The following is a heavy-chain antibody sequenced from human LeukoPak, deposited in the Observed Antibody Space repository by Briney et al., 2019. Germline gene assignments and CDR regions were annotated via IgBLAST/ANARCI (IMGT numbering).Heavy chain of an antibody. V-gene: IGHV3-15*01. CDR1: GITFSNAW. D-gene: IGHD6-19*01. CDR2: IYRSSNGETT. CDR3: STYSSGSCPI. Sequence: GGSLRLSCAASGITFSNAWMTWVRQAPGKGLQWVGRIYRSSNGETTDYGAPVKGRFTMSRDDSKNTLYLQMNSLKTEDTAVYYCSTYSSGSCPIWGQGTLVTVSS. J-gene: IGHJ4*02.